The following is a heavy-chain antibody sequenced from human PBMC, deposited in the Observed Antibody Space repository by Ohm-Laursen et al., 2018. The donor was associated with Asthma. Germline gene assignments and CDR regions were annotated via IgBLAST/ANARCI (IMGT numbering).Heavy chain of an antibody. J-gene: IGHJ1*01. CDR1: GYSFTDYY. Sequence: APVKVSCKTSGYSFTDYYINWVRQAPGQGLEWMGRIHPNNGDTTYAQNFRGRVTFTRDTSIRIAYMELTSLSSDDTAVYFCARDLGHISNWYTEYFQYWGQGTLVTVSS. CDR3: ARDLGHISNWYTEYFQY. CDR2: IHPNNGDT. V-gene: IGHV1-2*06. D-gene: IGHD6-13*01.